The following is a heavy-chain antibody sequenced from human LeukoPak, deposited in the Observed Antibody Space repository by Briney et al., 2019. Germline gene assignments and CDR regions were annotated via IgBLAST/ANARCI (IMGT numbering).Heavy chain of an antibody. Sequence: GGSLRLSCAASGFTFSSYWMSWVRQPPGKGLEWVANIKQDGSEKNYVDSVKGRFTISRDNAKNSLYLQMNSLRAEDTAVYYCARVARGAAAGTPQWRPYDYWGQGTLVTVSS. CDR2: IKQDGSEK. J-gene: IGHJ4*02. D-gene: IGHD6-13*01. V-gene: IGHV3-7*03. CDR3: ARVARGAAAGTPQWRPYDY. CDR1: GFTFSSYW.